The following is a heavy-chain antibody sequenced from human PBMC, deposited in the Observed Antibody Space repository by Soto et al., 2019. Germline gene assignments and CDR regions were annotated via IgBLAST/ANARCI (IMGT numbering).Heavy chain of an antibody. V-gene: IGHV3-30*18. J-gene: IGHJ4*02. D-gene: IGHD6-13*01. Sequence: QVQLVESGGGVVQPGRSLRLSCAASGFTFSSYGMHWVRQAPGKGLEWVAVISYDGSNKYYADSVKGRFTISRDNSKNTLYLQMNSLRAEDTAVYYCAKDSALVPYSSSWVNFIFDYWGQGTLVTVSS. CDR1: GFTFSSYG. CDR3: AKDSALVPYSSSWVNFIFDY. CDR2: ISYDGSNK.